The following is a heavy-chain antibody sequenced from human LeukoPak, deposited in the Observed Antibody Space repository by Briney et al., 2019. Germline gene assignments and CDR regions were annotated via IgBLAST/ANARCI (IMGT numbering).Heavy chain of an antibody. CDR3: ARVRDGYNDAYDI. V-gene: IGHV1-46*01. Sequence: ASVKVSCKASGYTFTGYYMHWVRQAPGQGLEWMGIINPSGGSTNYAQNFQGRVTMTRDTSTSTVYMELSSLRSEDTAVYYCARVRDGYNDAYDIWGQGTMVTVPS. CDR2: INPSGGST. J-gene: IGHJ3*02. CDR1: GYTFTGYY. D-gene: IGHD5-24*01.